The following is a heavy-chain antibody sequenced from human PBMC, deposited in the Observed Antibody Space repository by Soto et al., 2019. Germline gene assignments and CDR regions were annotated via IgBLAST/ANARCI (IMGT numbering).Heavy chain of an antibody. V-gene: IGHV4-39*01. J-gene: IGHJ6*02. CDR1: GGSVSRSSYY. Sequence: PSETLSLTCTVSGGSVSRSSYYWGWIRQASGGGLEWIGSIYYSGSTYYDPSLKSRVTMSVDTSKNQFSLKLTSVTAADTAVYFRARWNWGSGGMDVWGQGTRVTVSS. D-gene: IGHD7-27*01. CDR3: ARWNWGSGGMDV. CDR2: IYYSGST.